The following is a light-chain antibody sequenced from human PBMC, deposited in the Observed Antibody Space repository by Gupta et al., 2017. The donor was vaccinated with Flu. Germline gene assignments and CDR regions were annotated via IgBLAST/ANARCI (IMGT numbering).Light chain of an antibody. CDR2: STR. J-gene: IGLJ2*01. Sequence: QTVVTQEPSLTVSPGGTVPLTCASSTGAVTSEHYPNWFQQKPGQPPRPLIYSTRSKHSWTPARFSGSLLGGKAALTLSGVQPEDDADYYCLLYFRDAVVFGGGTKLTVL. CDR3: LLYFRDAVV. V-gene: IGLV7-43*01. CDR1: TGAVTSEHY.